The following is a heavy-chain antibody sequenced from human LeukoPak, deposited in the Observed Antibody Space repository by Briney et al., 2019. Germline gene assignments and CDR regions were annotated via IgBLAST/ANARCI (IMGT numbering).Heavy chain of an antibody. CDR3: ASSRGYRQTFDY. CDR1: GYTFTGYY. D-gene: IGHD5-18*01. CDR2: INPSGGST. V-gene: IGHV1-46*01. Sequence: ASVKVSCKASGYTFTGYYMHWVRQAPGQGLEWMGIINPSGGSTSYAQKFQGRVTMTRDTSTSTVYMELSSLRSEDTAVYYCASSRGYRQTFDYWGQGTLVTVSS. J-gene: IGHJ4*02.